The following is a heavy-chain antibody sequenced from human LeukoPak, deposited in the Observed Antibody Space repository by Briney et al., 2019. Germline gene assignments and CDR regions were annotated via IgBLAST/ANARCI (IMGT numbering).Heavy chain of an antibody. CDR3: ARATMTDAFDI. CDR1: GFTFSNYW. Sequence: GGSLRLSCTASGFTFSNYWMSWVRQAPGKGLEWVANMKQDGSEQYYVDSMKGRFTISRDNAKNSLYLQINSLRAEDTAVYYCARATMTDAFDIWGQGTMVTVSS. D-gene: IGHD3-22*01. J-gene: IGHJ3*02. V-gene: IGHV3-7*01. CDR2: MKQDGSEQ.